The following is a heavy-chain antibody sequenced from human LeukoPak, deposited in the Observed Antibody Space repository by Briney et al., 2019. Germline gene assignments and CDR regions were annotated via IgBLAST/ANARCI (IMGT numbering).Heavy chain of an antibody. J-gene: IGHJ4*02. Sequence: PGGSLRLSCAASGFTFSDKNMTWIRQAPGKGLEWVSYISRSGSTIYYADSVKGRFTISRDNSKNTLYLHVNSLRAEDTAVYYCAKDTSIGKYCTSGVCSPFDYWGQGTLVTVSS. CDR2: ISRSGSTI. CDR1: GFTFSDKN. V-gene: IGHV3-11*01. CDR3: AKDTSIGKYCTSGVCSPFDY. D-gene: IGHD2-8*01.